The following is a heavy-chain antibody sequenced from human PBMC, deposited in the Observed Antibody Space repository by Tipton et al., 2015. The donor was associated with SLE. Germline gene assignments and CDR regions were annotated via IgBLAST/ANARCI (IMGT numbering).Heavy chain of an antibody. J-gene: IGHJ4*02. CDR2: INHSGRT. CDR1: GGSFSGYY. D-gene: IGHD1-7*01. CDR3: ARDPLTGTAFDY. V-gene: IGHV4-34*01. Sequence: TLSLTCAVYGGSFSGYYWSWIRQPPGKGLEWIGEINHSGRTYYNPSLKSRVTISVDTSKNQFSLKLSSVTAADTAVYYCARDPLTGTAFDYWGQGTLVTVSS.